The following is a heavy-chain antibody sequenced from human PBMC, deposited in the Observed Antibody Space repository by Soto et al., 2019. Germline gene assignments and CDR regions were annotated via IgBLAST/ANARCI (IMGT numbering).Heavy chain of an antibody. Sequence: GGSLRLSCAASGFTFSSYGMHWVRQAPGKGLEWVAVISYDDRNKYYADSVKGRFTISRDNSKNTLYLQMNSLRAEDTAVYYCANLGGGYCTSTDCPDYWGQGTLVNVSS. V-gene: IGHV3-30*18. CDR3: ANLGGGYCTSTDCPDY. D-gene: IGHD2-2*01. CDR2: ISYDDRNK. J-gene: IGHJ4*02. CDR1: GFTFSSYG.